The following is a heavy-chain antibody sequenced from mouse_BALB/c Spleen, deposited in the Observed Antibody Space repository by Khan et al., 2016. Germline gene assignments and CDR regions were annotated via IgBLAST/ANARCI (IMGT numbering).Heavy chain of an antibody. CDR1: GYSITSDYA. D-gene: IGHD2-3*01. Sequence: EVQLVESGPGLMKPSQSLSLTCTVTGYSITSDYAWNWIRQFPGNKLEWMGYIIYSGSTTYTPSLKSRISITRDTSKNQFFLQLNSLTIEDTATYYCASDGPNYAMDYWGQGTSVTVSS. CDR2: IIYSGST. CDR3: ASDGPNYAMDY. J-gene: IGHJ4*01. V-gene: IGHV3-2*02.